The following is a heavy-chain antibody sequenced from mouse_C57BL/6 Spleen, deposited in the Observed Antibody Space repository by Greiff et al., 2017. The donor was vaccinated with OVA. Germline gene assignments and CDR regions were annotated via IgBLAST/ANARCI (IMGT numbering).Heavy chain of an antibody. V-gene: IGHV3-1*01. CDR1: GYSITSGYD. CDR3: ARDDDYDGGFDY. CDR2: ISYSGST. Sequence: VQLQQSGSGMVKPSQSLSLTCTVTGYSITSGYDWHWIRHFPGNKLEWMGYISYSGSTNYNPSLKSRISITHDTSKNHFFLKLNSVTTEDTATYYCARDDDYDGGFDYWGQGTTLTVSS. D-gene: IGHD2-4*01. J-gene: IGHJ2*01.